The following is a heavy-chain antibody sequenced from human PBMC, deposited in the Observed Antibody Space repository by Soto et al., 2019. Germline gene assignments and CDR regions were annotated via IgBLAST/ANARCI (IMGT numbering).Heavy chain of an antibody. D-gene: IGHD3-16*01. CDR1: GGTFSSYA. Sequence: SVKVSCKASGGTFSSYAISWVRQAPGQGLEWMGGIIPIFGTANYAQKFQGRVTITADESTSTAYMELSSLRSEDTAVYYCERAAGDYVRYYYYGMDVWGQGTTVTVSS. V-gene: IGHV1-69*13. J-gene: IGHJ6*02. CDR3: ERAAGDYVRYYYYGMDV. CDR2: IIPIFGTA.